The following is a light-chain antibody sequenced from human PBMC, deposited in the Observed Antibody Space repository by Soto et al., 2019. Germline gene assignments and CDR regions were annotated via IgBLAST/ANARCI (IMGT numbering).Light chain of an antibody. CDR3: SSYVNYNTFVI. V-gene: IGLV2-14*01. Sequence: QSVLTQPASVSGSPGQSITISCTGTSSDVGGYNYVSWYQQHPGKAPKVMIYEVSNRPSGVSNRFSGSKSGNTASLTISGLQAEDEADYYCSSYVNYNTFVIFGGGTKVTVL. CDR1: SSDVGGYNY. J-gene: IGLJ2*01. CDR2: EVS.